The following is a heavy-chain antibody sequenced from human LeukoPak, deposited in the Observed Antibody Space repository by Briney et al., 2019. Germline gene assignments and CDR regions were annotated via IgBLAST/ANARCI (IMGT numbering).Heavy chain of an antibody. CDR1: GGSISRSDYY. CDR3: AVGGVLTLTFDD. D-gene: IGHD3-16*01. V-gene: IGHV4-39*07. Sequence: PSETLSLTCAVSGGSISRSDYYWGWIRQPPGKGLEWIGHIYYSGTIHYSPSLQSRAIISVDTSKNQFSLKMNSVTAADTALYYCAVGGVLTLTFDDWGQGTQVTVSS. J-gene: IGHJ4*02. CDR2: IYYSGTI.